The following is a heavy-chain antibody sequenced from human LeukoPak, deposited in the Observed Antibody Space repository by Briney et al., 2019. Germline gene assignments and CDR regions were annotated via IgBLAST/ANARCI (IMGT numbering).Heavy chain of an antibody. J-gene: IGHJ4*02. CDR2: ISGSDGRI. CDR1: GFTFSSYA. Sequence: GGSLRLSCAASGFTFSSYAMSWVRQAPGKGLEWVSAISGSDGRIYYADSVKGRFTTSRDNSKNTVYLQLNSLRAEDTAVYHCAKQGYTSSWLYFDYWGQGTLVTVSS. CDR3: AKQGYTSSWLYFDY. V-gene: IGHV3-23*01. D-gene: IGHD6-13*01.